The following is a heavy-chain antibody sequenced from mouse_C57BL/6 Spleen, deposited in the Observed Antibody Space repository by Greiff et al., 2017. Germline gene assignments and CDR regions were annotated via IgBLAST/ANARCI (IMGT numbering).Heavy chain of an antibody. CDR3: ARDKDTRYRNYAFDD. CDR2: FYPGGGSI. V-gene: IGHV1-62-2*01. D-gene: IGHD2-5*01. J-gene: IGHJ2*01. CDR1: GYTFTEYT. Sequence: VQLQQSGAELVKPGASVKLSCKASGYTFTEYTIHWVKQRPGQGLEWIGWFYPGGGSIKYNEKFKDKATVTADKSSSTVYMELSRLTSEDSAVYFCARDKDTRYRNYAFDDWGQGTTLTVSS.